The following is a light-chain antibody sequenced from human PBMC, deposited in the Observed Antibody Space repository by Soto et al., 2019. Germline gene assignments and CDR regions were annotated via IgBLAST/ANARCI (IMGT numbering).Light chain of an antibody. CDR1: QGIANY. Sequence: DIQMTQSPSSLSASVGDRVTITCRASQGIANYLAWYQHKPGKVPNLLIYAASTLQSGVPSRFSGGGSGTDFTLTISSLQLEDVATYYCQKYNSAPRTFGQGTTVDIK. J-gene: IGKJ1*01. CDR3: QKYNSAPRT. CDR2: AAS. V-gene: IGKV1-27*01.